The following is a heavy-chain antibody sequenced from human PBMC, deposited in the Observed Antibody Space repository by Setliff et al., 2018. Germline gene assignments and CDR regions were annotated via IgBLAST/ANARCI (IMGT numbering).Heavy chain of an antibody. CDR3: ARGYYDATGRVYFQY. V-gene: IGHV4-39*07. CDR2: MNDRRNR. J-gene: IGHJ1*01. D-gene: IGHD3-22*01. Sequence: SETLSLTCTVSGGSVNSGYDNWSWIRQPPGKGLEWIGEMNDRRNRNKNPSLQSRVTISVDTSKNQFSLNLTSVTAADTAVYFCARGYYDATGRVYFQYWGQGTLVTVSS. CDR1: GGSVNSGYDN.